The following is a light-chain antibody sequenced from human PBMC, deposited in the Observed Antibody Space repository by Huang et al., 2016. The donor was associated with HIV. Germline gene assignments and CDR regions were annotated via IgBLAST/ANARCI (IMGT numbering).Light chain of an antibody. J-gene: IGKJ2*01. CDR1: QSLQHGNGYTY. Sequence: EIVMTQFPLSLPVTPGQPASISCRSSQSLQHGNGYTYLDWYLQRPGQSPQLLIYLGSNRASGVADRFSGSGSGTDFTLKISRVEAEDVGVYYCMQALESPRFGQGTKLEIK. CDR2: LGS. V-gene: IGKV2-28*01. CDR3: MQALESPR.